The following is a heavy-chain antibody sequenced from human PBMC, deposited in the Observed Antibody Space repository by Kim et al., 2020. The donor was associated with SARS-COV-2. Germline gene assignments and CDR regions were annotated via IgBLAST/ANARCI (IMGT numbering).Heavy chain of an antibody. CDR2: INHSGST. CDR1: GGSFSGYY. V-gene: IGHV4-34*01. Sequence: SETLSLTCAVYGGSFSGYYWSWIRQPPGKGLEWIGEINHSGSTNYNPSLKSRVTISVDTSKNQFSLKLSSVTAADTAVYYCARAREPSVAGLYYFDYWGQGTLVTVSS. D-gene: IGHD6-19*01. J-gene: IGHJ4*02. CDR3: ARAREPSVAGLYYFDY.